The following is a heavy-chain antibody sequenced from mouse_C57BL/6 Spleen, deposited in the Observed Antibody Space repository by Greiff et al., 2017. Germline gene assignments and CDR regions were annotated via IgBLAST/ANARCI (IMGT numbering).Heavy chain of an antibody. V-gene: IGHV1-55*01. D-gene: IGHD1-1*01. J-gene: IGHJ4*01. CDR3: ARGMDYYGSSYSYAMDY. CDR1: GYTFTSYW. CDR2: IYPGSGST. Sequence: QVQLQQPGAELVKPGASVKMSCKASGYTFTSYWITWVKQRPGQGLEWIGDIYPGSGSTNYNEKFKSKATLTVDTSSRTAYMQLSSLTSEDSAVYYCARGMDYYGSSYSYAMDYWGQGTSVTVSS.